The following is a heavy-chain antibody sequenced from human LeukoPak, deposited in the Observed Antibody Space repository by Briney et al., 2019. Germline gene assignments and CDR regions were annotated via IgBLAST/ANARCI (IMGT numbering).Heavy chain of an antibody. V-gene: IGHV4-59*08. CDR2: IYYSGGT. Sequence: PSETLSLTCTVSGDSISGYYWSWIRQPPGKGLEWIGSIYYSGGTYYNPSLKSRVTISVDTSKNQFSLKLSSVTAADTAVYYCARRTTVVVAVTDAFDIWGQGTVVTISS. J-gene: IGHJ3*02. CDR3: ARRTTVVVAVTDAFDI. D-gene: IGHD2-15*01. CDR1: GDSISGYY.